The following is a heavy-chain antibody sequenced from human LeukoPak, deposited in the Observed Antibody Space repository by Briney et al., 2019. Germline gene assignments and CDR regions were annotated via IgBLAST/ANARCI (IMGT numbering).Heavy chain of an antibody. D-gene: IGHD3-22*01. Sequence: GGSLRLSCAASGFIVSNNYMNWVRQAPGKGLEWVSIIYSGGGTYYADSVKGRFTISRDNSKNTMYLQMNSLRAENTAMYYCARAPMSYDSSGFGGAFDIWGQGTMVTVSS. CDR1: GFIVSNNY. V-gene: IGHV3-53*05. CDR3: ARAPMSYDSSGFGGAFDI. CDR2: IYSGGGT. J-gene: IGHJ3*02.